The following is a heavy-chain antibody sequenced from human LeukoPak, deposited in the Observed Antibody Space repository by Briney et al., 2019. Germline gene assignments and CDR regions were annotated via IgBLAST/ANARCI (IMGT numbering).Heavy chain of an antibody. CDR1: GVDFSRRW. J-gene: IGHJ4*02. Sequence: GGSLRLSCAASGVDFSRRWMAWVGKASGRGLEWVAFINPDGSATSRADSVQGRFTISRDNAKNSLNLQMNSLRAEDTAVYYCVTDRGWLQFDHWGQGAPVIVSS. D-gene: IGHD5-24*01. CDR2: INPDGSAT. V-gene: IGHV3-7*01. CDR3: VTDRGWLQFDH.